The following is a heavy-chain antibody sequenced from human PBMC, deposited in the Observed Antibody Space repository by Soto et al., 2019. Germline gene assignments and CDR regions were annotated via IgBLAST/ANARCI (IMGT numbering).Heavy chain of an antibody. Sequence: EAQLVESGGGLVKPGGSLRLSCAASGFTFSNSGMNWVRQAPGKGLEWVSYSSSSGYIFYADSVKGRFTISRDNAKDALYLQMNSLRAEDTAVYYCARDLGAVTTLGFQNWGQGALVTVSS. V-gene: IGHV3-21*01. D-gene: IGHD4-17*01. CDR2: SSSSGYI. J-gene: IGHJ1*01. CDR1: GFTFSNSG. CDR3: ARDLGAVTTLGFQN.